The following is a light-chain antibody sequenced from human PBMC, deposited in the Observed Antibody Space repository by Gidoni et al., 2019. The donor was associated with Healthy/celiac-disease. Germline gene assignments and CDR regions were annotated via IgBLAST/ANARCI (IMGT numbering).Light chain of an antibody. CDR3: QQSYSTPVT. J-gene: IGKJ3*01. CDR2: AAS. V-gene: IGKV1-39*01. CDR1: QSISSY. Sequence: DRDTITCRASQSISSYLNWYQQKPGKAPKLLIYAASSLQSGVPSRFSGSGSGTDFTLTISSLQPEDFSTYYCQQSYSTPVTFGPGTKVEIK.